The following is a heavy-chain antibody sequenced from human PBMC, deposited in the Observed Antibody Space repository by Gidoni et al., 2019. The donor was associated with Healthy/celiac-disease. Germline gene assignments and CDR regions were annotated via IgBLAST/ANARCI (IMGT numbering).Heavy chain of an antibody. CDR1: GFTFSNAW. CDR3: TTPRIVTDELPFDY. J-gene: IGHJ4*02. Sequence: EVQLVESGGGLVKPGGSLRLSCAASGFTFSNAWMNWVRQAPGKGLEWVGRIKSKTDGGTTDYAAPVKGRFTISRDDSKNTLYLQMNSLKTEDTAVYYCTTPRIVTDELPFDYWGQGTLVTVSS. D-gene: IGHD1-26*01. CDR2: IKSKTDGGTT. V-gene: IGHV3-15*07.